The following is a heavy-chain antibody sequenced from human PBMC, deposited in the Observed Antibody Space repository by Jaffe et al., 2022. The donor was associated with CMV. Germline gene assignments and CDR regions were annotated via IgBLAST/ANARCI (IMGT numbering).Heavy chain of an antibody. Sequence: EVQLVESGGGLVQPGRSLRLSCAASGFTFDDYAMHWVRQAPGKGLEWVSGISWNSGSIGYADSVKGRFTISRDNAKNSLYLQMNSLRAEDTALYYCAKDSGTYVASRLFDYWGQGTLVTVSS. D-gene: IGHD2-21*01. CDR1: GFTFDDYA. CDR2: ISWNSGSI. V-gene: IGHV3-9*01. J-gene: IGHJ4*02. CDR3: AKDSGTYVASRLFDY.